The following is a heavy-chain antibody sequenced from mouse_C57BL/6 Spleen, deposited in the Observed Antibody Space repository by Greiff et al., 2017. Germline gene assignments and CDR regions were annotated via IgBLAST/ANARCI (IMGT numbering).Heavy chain of an antibody. CDR1: GYSITSGYY. V-gene: IGHV3-6*01. Sequence: EVKLLESGPGLVKPSQSLSLTCSVTGYSITSGYYWNWIRQFPGNKLEWMGYISYDGSNNYNPSLKNRISITRDTSKNQFFLKLNSVTTEDTATYDCMGRDFDYWGQGTTLTVSS. CDR2: ISYDGSN. D-gene: IGHD4-1*01. J-gene: IGHJ2*01. CDR3: MGRDFDY.